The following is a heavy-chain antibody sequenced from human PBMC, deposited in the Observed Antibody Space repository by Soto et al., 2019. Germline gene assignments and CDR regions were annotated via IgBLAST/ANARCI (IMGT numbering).Heavy chain of an antibody. J-gene: IGHJ4*02. V-gene: IGHV3-23*01. CDR2: IRGGGDAI. Sequence: EVHLLESGGGLVQPGGSLRLSCAASGFTFGSYAMAWVRQAPGKELEWVLGIRGGGDAIHYADSVKGRFTISRDNSKNTLSVQMNSLRAEDTAVYYCAKGSGGYCSNGVCYYFDYWGQGILVIVSS. CDR1: GFTFGSYA. D-gene: IGHD2-8*01. CDR3: AKGSGGYCSNGVCYYFDY.